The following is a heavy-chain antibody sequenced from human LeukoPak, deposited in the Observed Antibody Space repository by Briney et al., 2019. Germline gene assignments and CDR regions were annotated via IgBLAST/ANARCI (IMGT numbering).Heavy chain of an antibody. CDR3: ARDAGIYYDSSGYYDY. V-gene: IGHV1-18*01. J-gene: IGHJ4*02. Sequence: ASVKLSCKSSGYTFTSYGISWVRQAPGQGLEWMGWISAYNGNTNYAQKLQGRVTMTTDTSTSTAYMELRSLRSDDTAVYYCARDAGIYYDSSGYYDYWGQGTLVTVSS. CDR2: ISAYNGNT. D-gene: IGHD3-22*01. CDR1: GYTFTSYG.